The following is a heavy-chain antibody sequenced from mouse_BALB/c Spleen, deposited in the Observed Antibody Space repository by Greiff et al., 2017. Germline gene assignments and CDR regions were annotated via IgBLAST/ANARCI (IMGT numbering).Heavy chain of an antibody. CDR2: INPSNGGT. CDR1: GYTFTSYY. Sequence: QVQLQQSGAELVKPGASVKLSCKASGYTFTSYYMYWVKQRPGQGLEWIGEINPSNGGTNFNEKFKSKATLAVDKSSSTAYMQLSSLTSEDSAVYYCTRDWDGGAMDYWGQGTSVTVSS. V-gene: IGHV1S81*02. CDR3: TRDWDGGAMDY. D-gene: IGHD4-1*01. J-gene: IGHJ4*01.